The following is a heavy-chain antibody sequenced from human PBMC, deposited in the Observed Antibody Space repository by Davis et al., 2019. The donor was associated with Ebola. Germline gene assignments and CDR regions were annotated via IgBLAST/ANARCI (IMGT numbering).Heavy chain of an antibody. CDR2: ISWNSGSI. J-gene: IGHJ4*02. CDR1: GFTFDDYA. D-gene: IGHD3-22*01. Sequence: SLKISCAASGFTFDDYAMHWVRQAPGKGLEWVSGISWNSGSIGYADSVKGRFTISRDNAKNSLYLQMNSLRAEDTALYYCAKQDYDSSLDYWGQGTLVTVSS. CDR3: AKQDYDSSLDY. V-gene: IGHV3-9*01.